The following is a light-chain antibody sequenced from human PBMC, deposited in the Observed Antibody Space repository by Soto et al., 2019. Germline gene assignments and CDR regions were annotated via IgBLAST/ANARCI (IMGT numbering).Light chain of an antibody. CDR2: EVS. CDR3: TSYAGSNNLV. Sequence: QSALTQPPSASGSPGQSVTISCTGTSSDIGGYNYVSWYQQHPGKAPKLIIYEVSKQPSGVPDRFSGSKSGNTPSLTVSGLQAEDEADYYCTSYAGSNNLVFAGGTKLTVL. V-gene: IGLV2-8*01. J-gene: IGLJ3*02. CDR1: SSDIGGYNY.